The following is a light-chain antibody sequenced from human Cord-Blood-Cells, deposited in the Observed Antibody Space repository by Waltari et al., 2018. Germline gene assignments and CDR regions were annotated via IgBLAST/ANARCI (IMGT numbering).Light chain of an antibody. CDR1: QYISNY. V-gene: IGKV1-33*01. CDR3: QQYDISPPP. CDR2: AAS. J-gene: IGKJ3*01. Sequence: DIQMTQSPSSLSASVGDRVTITCQASQYISNYLTWYQQKPGKAPKPLIYAASNLQTGVPSRFSGSGSGTDFTLTISSLQPEDFATYYCQQYDISPPPFGPGTKVDIK.